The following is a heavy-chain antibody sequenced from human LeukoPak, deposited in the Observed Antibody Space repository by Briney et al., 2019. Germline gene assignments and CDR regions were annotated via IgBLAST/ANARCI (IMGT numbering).Heavy chain of an antibody. V-gene: IGHV1-2*02. D-gene: IGHD2-15*01. CDR1: GYTFTGYY. CDR3: ARVPRGYCSGGSCYTPGYFQD. J-gene: IGHJ1*01. CDR2: INPNSGGT. Sequence: ASVKVSCKASGYTFTGYYMHWVRQAPGQGLEWMGWINPNSGGTNYAQKFQGRVTMTRDTSISTAYMELSRLRSDDTAVYYCARVPRGYCSGGSCYTPGYFQDRGQGTLVTVS.